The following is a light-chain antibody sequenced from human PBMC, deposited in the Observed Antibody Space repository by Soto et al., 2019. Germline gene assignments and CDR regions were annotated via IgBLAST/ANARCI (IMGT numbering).Light chain of an antibody. CDR2: EVS. Sequence: QSALTQPASVSGSPGQSITISCTGTSSDVGSYNLVSWFQHHPGKVPKLMIYEVSKRPSGVSNRFSGSKSGNTASLTISGLQAEDEADYHCCSYAGSTTFYVFGTGTKVTV. J-gene: IGLJ1*01. CDR1: SSDVGSYNL. V-gene: IGLV2-23*02. CDR3: CSYAGSTTFYV.